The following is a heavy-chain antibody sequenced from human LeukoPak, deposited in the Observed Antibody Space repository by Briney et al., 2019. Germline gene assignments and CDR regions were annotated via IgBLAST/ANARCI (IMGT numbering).Heavy chain of an antibody. V-gene: IGHV3-23*01. CDR2: ISGSGGNT. D-gene: IGHD5-18*01. J-gene: IGHJ4*01. CDR1: GFTFTDYA. CDR3: VKNRGTGMALYAH. Sequence: GGSLRLYCAASGFTFTDYAMTWVSQVPGKGLEWVSAISGSGGNTYYADSVKGRFTSSRDNSKSTLYLQMSNLRAEDTAVYYSVKNRGTGMALYAHWGHGTQVTVSS.